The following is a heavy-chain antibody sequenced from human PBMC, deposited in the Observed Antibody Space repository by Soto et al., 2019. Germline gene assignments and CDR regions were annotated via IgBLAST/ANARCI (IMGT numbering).Heavy chain of an antibody. Sequence: GESLKISCAASGFSFRDYFMSWLRQAPGKGLEWVSYIGPYGNSIYYADSVKGRFTISRDDATKSLHLHMNSLRTDDTDVYYCARDDHTYGVYWGQGTPVTVSS. CDR2: IGPYGNSI. V-gene: IGHV3-11*01. D-gene: IGHD2-21*01. CDR1: GFSFRDYF. J-gene: IGHJ4*02. CDR3: ARDDHTYGVY.